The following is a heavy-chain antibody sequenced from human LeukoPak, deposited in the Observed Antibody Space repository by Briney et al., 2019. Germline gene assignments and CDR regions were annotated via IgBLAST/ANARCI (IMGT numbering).Heavy chain of an antibody. V-gene: IGHV1-2*02. CDR1: GYTFTDHY. J-gene: IGHJ5*02. D-gene: IGHD2-2*02. CDR2: INPNSGGT. Sequence: ASVKVSCKASGYTFTDHYIHRVRQAPGQGLEWMGWINPNSGGTKYAQKFQGRVTMTRDASTSTAYMELSRLRSDDTAIYYCARVNTVVSWFDPWGQGTLVTVSS. CDR3: ARVNTVVSWFDP.